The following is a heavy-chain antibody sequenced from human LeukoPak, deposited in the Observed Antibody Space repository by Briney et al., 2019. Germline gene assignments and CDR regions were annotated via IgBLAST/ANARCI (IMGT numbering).Heavy chain of an antibody. CDR2: IWYDGSNK. D-gene: IGHD3-10*01. Sequence: GGSLRLSCVVSRFTFSSYGMHWVRQAPGKGLEWVALIWYDGSNKYYADSVKGRFTISRDNSKNTLYLQMNSLGAEDTAVYYCARDLAPGSGTYWNPFDYWGQGTLVTVSS. CDR3: ARDLAPGSGTYWNPFDY. J-gene: IGHJ4*02. V-gene: IGHV3-33*01. CDR1: RFTFSSYG.